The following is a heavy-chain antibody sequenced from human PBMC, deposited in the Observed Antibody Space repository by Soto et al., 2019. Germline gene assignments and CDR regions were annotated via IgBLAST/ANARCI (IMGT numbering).Heavy chain of an antibody. J-gene: IGHJ4*02. CDR3: AKVSIRGYSYAPSSFFDY. CDR2: ISGSGGST. Sequence: GGSLRLACAASGFTFSSYAMSWVPQAPGKGLEWVSAISGSGGSTYYADSVKGRFTISRDNSKNTLYLQMNSLRAEDTAVYNWAKVSIRGYSYAPSSFFDYWGQGTLVTVSS. D-gene: IGHD5-18*01. CDR1: GFTFSSYA. V-gene: IGHV3-23*01.